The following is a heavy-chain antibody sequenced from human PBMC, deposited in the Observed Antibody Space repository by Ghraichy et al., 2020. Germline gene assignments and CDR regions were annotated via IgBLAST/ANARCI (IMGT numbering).Heavy chain of an antibody. CDR2: IYNIGST. CDR1: GGSISSYY. Sequence: SETLSLTCSVSGGSISSYYWSWIRQPPGKGLEWIGSIYNIGSTNYNPSLKSRVTMSVDTSKNQFSLKLSSVTAADTAVYYCASQSSVYSSGWYAYWGQGTLVTVSS. D-gene: IGHD6-19*01. J-gene: IGHJ4*02. V-gene: IGHV4-59*01. CDR3: ASQSSVYSSGWYAY.